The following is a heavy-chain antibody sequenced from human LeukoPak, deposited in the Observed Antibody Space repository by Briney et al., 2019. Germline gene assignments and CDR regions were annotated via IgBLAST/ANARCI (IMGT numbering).Heavy chain of an antibody. CDR2: IRYDGSNK. V-gene: IGHV3-30*02. D-gene: IGHD3-22*01. J-gene: IGHJ4*02. CDR3: ARDSDYYDSSGYYYAFDY. Sequence: GSLRLSCAASGFTFSSYGMHWVRQAPGKGLEWVAFIRYDGSNKYYADSVKGRLTISRDNSKNTLYLQMNSLRAEDTAVYYCARDSDYYDSSGYYYAFDYWGQGTLVTVSS. CDR1: GFTFSSYG.